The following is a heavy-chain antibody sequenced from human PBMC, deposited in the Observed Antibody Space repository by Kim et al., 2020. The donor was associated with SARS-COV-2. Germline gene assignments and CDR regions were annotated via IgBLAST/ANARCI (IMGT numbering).Heavy chain of an antibody. CDR3: AREWFSSWYGSRNDY. J-gene: IGHJ4*02. Sequence: VSVKSRITINPATSKNQFSLQLNSVTPEDTAVYYCAREWFSSWYGSRNDYWGQGTLVTVSS. D-gene: IGHD6-13*01. V-gene: IGHV6-1*01.